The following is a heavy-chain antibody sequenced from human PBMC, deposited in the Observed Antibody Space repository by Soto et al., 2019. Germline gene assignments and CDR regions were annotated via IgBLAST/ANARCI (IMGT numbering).Heavy chain of an antibody. J-gene: IGHJ4*02. CDR2: INHSGST. CDR1: GGSFSGYY. V-gene: IGHV4-34*01. Sequence: SETLSLTCAVYGGSFSGYYWSWIRQPPGKGLEWIGEINHSGSTNYNPSLKSRVTISVDTSKNQFSLKLSSVTAADTAVYYCARGGYYYGSGSYYKTLRQYDFDYWGQGTLVTVS. CDR3: ARGGYYYGSGSYYKTLRQYDFDY. D-gene: IGHD3-10*01.